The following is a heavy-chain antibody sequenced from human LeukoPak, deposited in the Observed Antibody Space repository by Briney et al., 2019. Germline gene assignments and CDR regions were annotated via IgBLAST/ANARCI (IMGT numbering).Heavy chain of an antibody. CDR1: GFTFSSYA. J-gene: IGHJ4*02. V-gene: IGHV3-23*01. CDR3: AKGPYCYDSSGYYDY. D-gene: IGHD3-22*01. CDR2: ISGSGGST. Sequence: PGGSLRLSCAASGFTFSSYAMSWVRQAPGKGLEWVSAISGSGGSTYYADSVKGRFTISRDNSKNTLYLQMNSLRAEDTAIYYCAKGPYCYDSSGYYDYWGQGTLVTVSS.